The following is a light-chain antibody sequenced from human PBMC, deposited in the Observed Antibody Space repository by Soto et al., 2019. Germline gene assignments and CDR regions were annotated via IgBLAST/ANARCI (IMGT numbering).Light chain of an antibody. CDR1: QSVRSN. CDR2: GVS. V-gene: IGKV3-15*01. CDR3: QQYNNWPPWT. Sequence: EIVMTRSPATLSVSPGERATLSCRASQSVRSNLAWYQQKPGQAPRLIIYGVSTRATGIPARFSGSGSETEFTLTISSLQSEDFAVYYCQQYNNWPPWTFGQGTNVEVK. J-gene: IGKJ1*01.